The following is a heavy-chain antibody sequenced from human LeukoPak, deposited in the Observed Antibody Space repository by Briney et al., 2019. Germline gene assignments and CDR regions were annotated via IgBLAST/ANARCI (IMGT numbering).Heavy chain of an antibody. J-gene: IGHJ5*02. D-gene: IGHD3-16*01. CDR3: AKDTGTAWGNWFDP. CDR2: ISGSGGST. V-gene: IGHV3-23*01. Sequence: GGSLRLSCAASGFTFSSYAMSWVRQAPGKGLEWVSGISGSGGSTYYADSVKGRFTISRDNSKNTLYLQMNRLRAEDTAVYYCAKDTGTAWGNWFDPWGQGTLVTVSS. CDR1: GFTFSSYA.